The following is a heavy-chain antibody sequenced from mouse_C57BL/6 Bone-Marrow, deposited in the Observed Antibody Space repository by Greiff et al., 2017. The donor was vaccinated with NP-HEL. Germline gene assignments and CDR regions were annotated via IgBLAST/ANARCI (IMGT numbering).Heavy chain of an antibody. J-gene: IGHJ3*01. V-gene: IGHV10-1*01. Sequence: EVKLVESGGGLVQPKGSLKLSCAASGFSFNTYAMNWVRQAPGKGLEWVARIRSKSNNYATYYADSVKDRFTISRDDSESMLYLQMNNLKTEDTAMYYCVRGIYYGKGLFAYWGQGTLVTVSA. CDR2: IRSKSNNYAT. CDR1: GFSFNTYA. D-gene: IGHD2-1*01. CDR3: VRGIYYGKGLFAY.